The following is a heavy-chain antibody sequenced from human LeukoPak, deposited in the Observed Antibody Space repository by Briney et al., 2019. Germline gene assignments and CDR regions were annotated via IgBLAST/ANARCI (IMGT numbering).Heavy chain of an antibody. Sequence: GGSLRLSCAASGFTFSSYAMSWVRQAPGKGLEWVSAISGSGGSTYYADSVKGRFTISRDNSKNTLYLQMNNLRAEDTAVYYCAKATSYSGSYGLYDYWGQGTLVTVSS. CDR2: ISGSGGST. D-gene: IGHD1-26*01. CDR1: GFTFSSYA. CDR3: AKATSYSGSYGLYDY. V-gene: IGHV3-23*01. J-gene: IGHJ4*02.